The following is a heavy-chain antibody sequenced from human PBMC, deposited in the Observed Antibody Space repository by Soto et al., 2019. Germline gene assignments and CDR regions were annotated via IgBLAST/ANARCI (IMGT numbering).Heavy chain of an antibody. CDR3: ATWEGYYDSSGYYRFDY. Sequence: ASVKVSCKVSGYTLTELSMHWVRQAPGKGLEWMGGFDPEDGETIYAQKVQGRVTMTEDTSTDTAYMELSSLRSEDTAVYYCATWEGYYDSSGYYRFDYWGQGTLVTVSS. V-gene: IGHV1-24*01. J-gene: IGHJ4*02. D-gene: IGHD3-22*01. CDR1: GYTLTELS. CDR2: FDPEDGET.